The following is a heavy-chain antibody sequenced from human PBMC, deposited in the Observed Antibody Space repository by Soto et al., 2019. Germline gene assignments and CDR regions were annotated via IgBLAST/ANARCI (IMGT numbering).Heavy chain of an antibody. CDR2: INYSGST. V-gene: IGHV4-59*08. J-gene: IGHJ5*02. CDR1: GGSIRNYY. Sequence: SETMSLTCTVSGGSIRNYYWSWIRQPPGKGLEWIGYINYSGSTNYNPSLRSRVTISVDTSKNQFSLKLNSVTAADTAVYYCARLYNFGHLWGQGTLVTVSS. CDR3: ARLYNFGHL. D-gene: IGHD1-1*01.